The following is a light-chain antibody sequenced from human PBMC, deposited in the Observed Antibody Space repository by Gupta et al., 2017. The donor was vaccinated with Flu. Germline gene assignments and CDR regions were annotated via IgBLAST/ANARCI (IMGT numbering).Light chain of an antibody. CDR2: NNS. CDR3: SVWDDSRRGHRV. Sequence: VTISCSGTSSNIGRYFVSWYQRLPGTGPRLLIYNNSQRRSGVPDRFSGSKSGTAASPAVSGLRAEDQADYDCSVWDDSRRGHRVLGGGTKLT. V-gene: IGLV1-47*02. J-gene: IGLJ3*02. CDR1: SSNIGRYF.